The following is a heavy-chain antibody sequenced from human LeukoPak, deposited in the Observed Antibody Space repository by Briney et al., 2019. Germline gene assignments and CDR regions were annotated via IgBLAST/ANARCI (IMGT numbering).Heavy chain of an antibody. CDR3: SGHDGLGERRRPCFDY. CDR2: ISGSGGST. CDR1: GFTFSSYA. V-gene: IGHV3-23*01. J-gene: IGHJ4*02. Sequence: GGSLRLSCAASGFTFSSYAMSWVRQAPGKGLEWVSAISGSGGSTYYADSVKGRFTISRDNSKNTLYLQMNSLRAEDTAVYWSSGHDGLGERRRPCFDYWGQGTLVTVSS. D-gene: IGHD3-10*01.